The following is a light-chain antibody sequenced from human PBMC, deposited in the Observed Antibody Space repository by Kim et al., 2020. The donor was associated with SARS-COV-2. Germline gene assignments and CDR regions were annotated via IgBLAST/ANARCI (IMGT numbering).Light chain of an antibody. CDR2: GAS. J-gene: IGKJ4*01. V-gene: IGKV3-20*01. CDR1: KSVRSNY. Sequence: SPGERTPPSSRAGKSVRSNYFAWYQQKAGQAPRLLMFGASTRATGIPDTFSGSGSGTDFTLTISRLQPEDFAVYYCQQYAGSRLTFGGGTKVDIK. CDR3: QQYAGSRLT.